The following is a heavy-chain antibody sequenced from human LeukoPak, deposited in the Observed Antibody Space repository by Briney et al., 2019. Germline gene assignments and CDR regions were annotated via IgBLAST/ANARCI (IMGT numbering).Heavy chain of an antibody. CDR1: GFTFSSYA. CDR3: AKEIPVSGDPFDY. V-gene: IGHV3-23*01. D-gene: IGHD1-14*01. J-gene: IGHJ4*02. CDR2: ISGSGGRT. Sequence: GGSLRLSCAASGFTFSSYAMSWVRQAPGKGLEWVSTISGSGGRTYYADSVKGRFTISRDNSKNTLYLQMNSLSAEDTAVYYCAKEIPVSGDPFDYWGQGTLVTVSS.